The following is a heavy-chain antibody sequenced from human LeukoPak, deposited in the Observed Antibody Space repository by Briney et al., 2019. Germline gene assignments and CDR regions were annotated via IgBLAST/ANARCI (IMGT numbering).Heavy chain of an antibody. D-gene: IGHD3-3*01. CDR2: INPNSGGT. V-gene: IGHV1-2*02. CDR1: GYTFTGYY. CDR3: ARAGGLRFLEWLVDY. Sequence: ASVKVSCKASGYTFTGYYMHWVRQAPGQGLEWMGWINPNSGGTNYAQKFQGRVTMTRDTSISTAYMELSRLRSDDTAVYYCARAGGLRFLEWLVDYWGQGTLVTVSS. J-gene: IGHJ4*02.